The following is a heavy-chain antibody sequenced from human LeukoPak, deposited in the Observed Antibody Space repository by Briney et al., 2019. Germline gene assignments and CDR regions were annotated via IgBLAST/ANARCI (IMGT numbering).Heavy chain of an antibody. D-gene: IGHD5-24*01. CDR3: ATDLNRDGYRTGAFDI. Sequence: ASVKVSCKVSGYTLTELSMHWVRQAPGKGLEWMGGFDPEDGETIYAQKFQGRVIMTEDTSTDAAYMELSSLRSEDTAVYYCATDLNRDGYRTGAFDIWGQGTMVTVSS. CDR1: GYTLTELS. V-gene: IGHV1-24*01. J-gene: IGHJ3*02. CDR2: FDPEDGET.